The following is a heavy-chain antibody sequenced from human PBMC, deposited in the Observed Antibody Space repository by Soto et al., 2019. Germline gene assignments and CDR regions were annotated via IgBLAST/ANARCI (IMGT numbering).Heavy chain of an antibody. CDR2: IIPNNGGT. CDR3: ARDPGPYGDYSY. V-gene: IGHV1-2*02. Sequence: ASVKVSCKASGGTFSSYAISWVRQAPGQGLEWMGGIIPNNGGTNYVQKFQDRVTMTRDTSITTAYMELSGLRSDDTAVYYCARDPGPYGDYSYWGQGTLVTVSS. J-gene: IGHJ4*02. D-gene: IGHD4-17*01. CDR1: GGTFSSYA.